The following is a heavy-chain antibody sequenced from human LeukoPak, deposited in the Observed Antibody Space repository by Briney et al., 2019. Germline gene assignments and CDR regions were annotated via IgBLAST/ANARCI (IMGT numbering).Heavy chain of an antibody. D-gene: IGHD2-2*01. Sequence: GGSLRLSCAASGFTFSSYGMHWVRQAPGKGLEWVAVISYDGSNKYYADSVKGRFTISRDNSKNTLYLQMNSLRAEDTAVYYCASFGGLGYCSSTSCFDYWGQGTLVTVSS. CDR2: ISYDGSNK. CDR3: ASFGGLGYCSSTSCFDY. V-gene: IGHV3-30*03. J-gene: IGHJ4*02. CDR1: GFTFSSYG.